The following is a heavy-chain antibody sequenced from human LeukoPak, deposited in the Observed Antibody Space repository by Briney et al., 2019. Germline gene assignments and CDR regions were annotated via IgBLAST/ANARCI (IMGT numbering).Heavy chain of an antibody. J-gene: IGHJ6*03. CDR3: ARVYYYYYYMDV. CDR2: INHSGST. V-gene: IGHV4-34*01. CDR1: GGSFSGYY. Sequence: NPSETLSLTCAVFGGSFSGYYWSWIRQPPGKGLEWIGEINHSGSTNYNPSLKSRVTISVDTSKNQFSLKLSSVTAADTAVYYRARVYYYYYYMDVWGKGTTVTVSS.